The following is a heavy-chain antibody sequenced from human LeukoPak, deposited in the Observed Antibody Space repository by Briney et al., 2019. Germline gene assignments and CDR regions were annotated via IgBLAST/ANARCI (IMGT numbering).Heavy chain of an antibody. CDR2: INHSGST. CDR1: GGSFSGYY. Sequence: PSETLSLTCAVYGGSFSGYYWSWIRQPPGKGLEWIGEINHSGSTNYNPSLKSRVTISVDTSKNQLSLKLSSVTAADTAVYYCARLEANWGSLRFDYWGQGTLVTVSS. CDR3: ARLEANWGSLRFDY. J-gene: IGHJ4*02. V-gene: IGHV4-34*01. D-gene: IGHD7-27*01.